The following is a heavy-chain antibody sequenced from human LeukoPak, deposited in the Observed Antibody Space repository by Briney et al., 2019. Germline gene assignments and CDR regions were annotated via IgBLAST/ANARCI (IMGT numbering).Heavy chain of an antibody. CDR2: ISYDGSNK. Sequence: GGSLRLSCAASGFTFSSYAMHWVRQAPGKGLEWVAVISYDGSNKCYADSVKGRFTISRDNSKNTLYLQMNSLRAEDTAVYYCARVAVVAEDYWGQGTLVTVSS. CDR3: ARVAVVAEDY. J-gene: IGHJ4*02. CDR1: GFTFSSYA. V-gene: IGHV3-30-3*01. D-gene: IGHD2-15*01.